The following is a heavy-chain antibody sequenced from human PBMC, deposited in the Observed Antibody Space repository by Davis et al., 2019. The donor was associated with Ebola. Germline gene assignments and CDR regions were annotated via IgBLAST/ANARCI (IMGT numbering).Heavy chain of an antibody. V-gene: IGHV3-21*01. D-gene: IGHD2-2*01. J-gene: IGHJ6*04. CDR2: ISSGSSYI. CDR3: ARDTSCTTTSCYVHYSGMDV. CDR1: GFTFSSYS. Sequence: PGGSLRLSCAASGFTFSSYSMNWVRQAPGKGLEWVSSISSGSSYIYYADSVKGRFTISRDNAKNSLYLQMNSLRGEDTAVYYCARDTSCTTTSCYVHYSGMDVWGKGTTVAVSS.